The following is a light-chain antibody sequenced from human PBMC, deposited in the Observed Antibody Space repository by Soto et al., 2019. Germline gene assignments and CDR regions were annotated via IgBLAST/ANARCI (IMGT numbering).Light chain of an antibody. CDR3: MQGSHWPPIT. Sequence: DIVMTQSPDSLAVSLGETATINCKSSQTVLFSSNNKNYLAWYQQKPGQPPRLLIHSASTRESGVPDRFSGSGSGTDFTLKISRVEAEDVGLYYCMQGSHWPPITFGQGTRLEIK. CDR2: SAS. CDR1: QTVLFSSNNKNY. V-gene: IGKV4-1*01. J-gene: IGKJ5*01.